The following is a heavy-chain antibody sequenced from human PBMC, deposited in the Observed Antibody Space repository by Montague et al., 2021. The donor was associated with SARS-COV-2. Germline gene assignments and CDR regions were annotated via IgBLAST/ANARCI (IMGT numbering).Heavy chain of an antibody. J-gene: IGHJ4*02. CDR2: IFYSGTT. CDR1: GASISSSENS. Sequence: SETLSLTCTVSGASISSSENSWGWIRQSPGKGLEWFGSIFYSGTTYFNPSLRSRIAISVDTSKNQFSLKVTPVTAADTAVYYCARHVTMGGAVVALDYGGPGTLVSVSS. CDR3: ARHVTMGGAVVALDY. V-gene: IGHV4-39*01. D-gene: IGHD3-16*02.